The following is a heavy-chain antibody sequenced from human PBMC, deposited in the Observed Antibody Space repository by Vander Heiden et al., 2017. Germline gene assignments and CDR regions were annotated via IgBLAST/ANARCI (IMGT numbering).Heavy chain of an antibody. V-gene: IGHV3-23*01. CDR3: ARAQGSLVRGVTHYHYGLDV. Sequence: QLLESGGDFVQPGGSLRLSGAASGFTFRSHARSWVRQAPGKGLEWVSTMTGSGENTHYADSVKGRFTISRDNYKNTLNLQMNSLRGDDTALYYCARAQGSLVRGVTHYHYGLDVWGQGTTVIVSS. J-gene: IGHJ6*02. D-gene: IGHD3-10*01. CDR2: MTGSGENT. CDR1: GFTFRSHA.